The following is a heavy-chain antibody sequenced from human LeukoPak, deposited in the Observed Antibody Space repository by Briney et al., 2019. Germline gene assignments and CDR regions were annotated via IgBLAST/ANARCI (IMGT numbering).Heavy chain of an antibody. CDR2: IYSGGST. CDR1: GFTVSSNY. CDR3: ARARIAVAGTRWFDP. J-gene: IGHJ5*02. Sequence: TGGPLRLSCAASGFTVSSNYMSWVRQAPGKGLEWVSVIYSGGSTYYADSVKGRFTISRDNSKNTLYLQMNSLRAEDTAVYYCARARIAVAGTRWFDPWGQGTLVTVSS. V-gene: IGHV3-53*01. D-gene: IGHD6-19*01.